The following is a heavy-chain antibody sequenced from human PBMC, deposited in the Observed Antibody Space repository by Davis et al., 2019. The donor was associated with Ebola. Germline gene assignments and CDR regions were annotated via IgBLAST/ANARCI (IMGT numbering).Heavy chain of an antibody. CDR2: ISSSSSYA. V-gene: IGHV3-11*06. D-gene: IGHD3-10*01. CDR1: GFTFSDYY. CDR3: ARRGLLWFGELPSYGMDV. Sequence: GESLKISCAASGFTFSDYYMSWIRQAPGKGLEWVSYISSSSSYANYADSVKGRFTISRDNAKNSLYLQMNSLRAEDTAVYYCARRGLLWFGELPSYGMDVWGQGTTVTVS. J-gene: IGHJ6*02.